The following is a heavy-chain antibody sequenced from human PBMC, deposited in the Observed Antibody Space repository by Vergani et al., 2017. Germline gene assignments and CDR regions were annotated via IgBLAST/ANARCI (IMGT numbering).Heavy chain of an antibody. J-gene: IGHJ3*02. CDR1: GGTFSSYA. D-gene: IGHD3-22*01. Sequence: QVQLVQSGAEVKKPGSSVKVSCKASGGTFSSYAISWVRQAPGQGLEWMGRIIPIFGTANYAQKFQGRVTITADESTSTAYMELSSLRSEDTAVYYCAGPQADYYDSSGYYLDAFDIWGQGKMVTVSS. CDR3: AGPQADYYDSSGYYLDAFDI. V-gene: IGHV1-69*18. CDR2: IIPIFGTA.